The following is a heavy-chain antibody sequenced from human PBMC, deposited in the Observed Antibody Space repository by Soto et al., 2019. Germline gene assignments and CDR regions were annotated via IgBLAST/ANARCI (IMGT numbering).Heavy chain of an antibody. J-gene: IGHJ5*02. CDR1: GGSISSSSYY. D-gene: IGHD4-4*01. Sequence: PSETLSLTYTVSGGSISSSSYYWGWIRQPPGKGLEWIGSIYYSGSTYYNPSLKSRVTISVDTSKNQFSLKLSSVTAADTAVYYCATSTTVTPYNWFDPWGQGTLVTVSS. CDR2: IYYSGST. V-gene: IGHV4-39*01. CDR3: ATSTTVTPYNWFDP.